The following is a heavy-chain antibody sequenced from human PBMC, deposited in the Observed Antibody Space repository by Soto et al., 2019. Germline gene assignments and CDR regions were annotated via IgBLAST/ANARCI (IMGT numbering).Heavy chain of an antibody. CDR1: GDSISSGGYY. V-gene: IGHV4-31*03. D-gene: IGHD3-16*01. CDR2: NYDNGGA. J-gene: IGHJ4*02. CDR3: AKVGGGGPVTAAIGRFDS. Sequence: PSETLSLTCTVSGDSISSGGYYWSRIRQHPGKGLEWIGYNYDNGGAYYSPSLRSRVTISVVTSKNQFSLKLRSVTAADTAMYYCAKVGGGGPVTAAIGRFDSWGQGTQVTVSS.